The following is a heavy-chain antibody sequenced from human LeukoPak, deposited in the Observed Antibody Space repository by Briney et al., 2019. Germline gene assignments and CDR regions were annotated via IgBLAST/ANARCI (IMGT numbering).Heavy chain of an antibody. CDR1: GGSFSGYY. CDR2: INHSGST. CDR3: ARSTVDLDY. D-gene: IGHD5-12*01. V-gene: IGHV4-34*01. J-gene: IGHJ4*02. Sequence: PSETLSLTCAVYGGSFSGYYWSWIRQPPGKGLEWIGEINHSGSTNYNPSLKSRVTISVDTSKNQFSLKLSSVTAADTAVYYCARSTVDLDYWGQGTLVTVSS.